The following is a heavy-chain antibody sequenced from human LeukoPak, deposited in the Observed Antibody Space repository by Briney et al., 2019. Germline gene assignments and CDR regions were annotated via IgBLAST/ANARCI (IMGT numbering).Heavy chain of an antibody. CDR1: GGSISSNY. D-gene: IGHD6-13*01. V-gene: IGHV4-4*07. J-gene: IGHJ4*02. CDR3: ARGRAAVGIFDF. Sequence: PSETLSLTCSVSGGSISSNYWSWIRQPAGKGLEWIGRIYTSGNTNYNPSLKSRVTVSLDTSKNHFSLKLSSVTAAGTAVYYCARGRAAVGIFDFWGQGTLVIVYS. CDR2: IYTSGNT.